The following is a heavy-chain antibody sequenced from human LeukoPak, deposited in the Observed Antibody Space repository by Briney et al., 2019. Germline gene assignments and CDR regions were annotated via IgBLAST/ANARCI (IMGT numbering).Heavy chain of an antibody. V-gene: IGHV3-7*01. J-gene: IGHJ4*02. D-gene: IGHD3-10*01. Sequence: PGGSLRLSCAASGFTFSSYWMSWVRPAPGKGLEWVANIKQDGSEKYYVDSVKGQFTISRDNAKSSLYLQMNSLRAEDTAVYYCARDRGVQPHWGQGTLVTVSS. CDR1: GFTFSSYW. CDR2: IKQDGSEK. CDR3: ARDRGVQPH.